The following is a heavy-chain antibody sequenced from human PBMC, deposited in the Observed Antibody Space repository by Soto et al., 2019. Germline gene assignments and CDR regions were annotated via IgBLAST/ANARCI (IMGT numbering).Heavy chain of an antibody. V-gene: IGHV3-53*01. CDR3: ARDHRYSSGWYYYYGMDV. CDR2: IYSGGST. Sequence: GGSLRLSCAASGFTVSSNYMSWVRQAPGKGLEWVPVIYSGGSTYYADSVKGRFTISRDNSKNTLYLQMNSLRAEDTAVYYCARDHRYSSGWYYYYGMDVWGQGTTVTVSS. J-gene: IGHJ6*02. CDR1: GFTVSSNY. D-gene: IGHD6-19*01.